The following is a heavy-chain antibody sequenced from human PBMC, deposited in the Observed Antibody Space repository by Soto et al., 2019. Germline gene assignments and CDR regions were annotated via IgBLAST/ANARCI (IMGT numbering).Heavy chain of an antibody. J-gene: IGHJ4*02. CDR3: ARVRSGSYRWIFDY. V-gene: IGHV3-53*01. D-gene: IGHD1-26*01. CDR1: GFTVSVDY. CDR2: FYAGGNT. Sequence: GGSLRLSCAGSGFTVSVDYMGWVRQTPGKRLEWVSVFYAGGNTYYADSVKGRFTISRDISKNTLYLHMFNLSPDDTAMYFCARVRSGSYRWIFDYWGQGTLVTV.